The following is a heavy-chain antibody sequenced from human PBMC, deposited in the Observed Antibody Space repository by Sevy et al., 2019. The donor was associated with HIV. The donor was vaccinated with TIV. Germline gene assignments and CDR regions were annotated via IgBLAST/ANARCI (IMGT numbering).Heavy chain of an antibody. D-gene: IGHD1-26*01. CDR2: ITPYNGNT. Sequence: ASVKVSCKASGYSFSSYGISWVRQAPGQGLEWMGWITPYNGNTNYAEKLQGRVTVTTDTSTSTAYMELRSLRSGDTAVYYCAREGDRQYPYPYYNYYNYGMDVWGQGTTVTVSS. V-gene: IGHV1-18*01. CDR1: GYSFSSYG. J-gene: IGHJ6*02. CDR3: AREGDRQYPYPYYNYYNYGMDV.